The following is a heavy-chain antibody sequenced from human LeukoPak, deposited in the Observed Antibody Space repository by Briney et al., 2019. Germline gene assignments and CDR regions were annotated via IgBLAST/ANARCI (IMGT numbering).Heavy chain of an antibody. D-gene: IGHD3-10*01. Sequence: PSETLSLTCTVSGGSISSYYWSWIRQPPGKGLEWIAYLFYSGSTDYNPSLESRVTISVDTSKNQFSLKLRSVTAADTAVYYCATVGVIRGVTYFDYWGQGTLVSVSS. V-gene: IGHV4-59*01. CDR2: LFYSGST. CDR1: GGSISSYY. J-gene: IGHJ4*02. CDR3: ATVGVIRGVTYFDY.